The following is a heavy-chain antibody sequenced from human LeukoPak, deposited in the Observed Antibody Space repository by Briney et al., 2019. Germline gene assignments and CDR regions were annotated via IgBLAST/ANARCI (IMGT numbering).Heavy chain of an antibody. V-gene: IGHV1-46*01. D-gene: IGHD4-17*01. J-gene: IGHJ6*04. CDR1: GYTFTSYY. CDR2: INPSGGST. Sequence: GASVKVSCKASGYTFTSYYMHWVRQAPGQGLEWMGIINPSGGSTSYAQKFQGRVTITRDTSASTAYMELSSLRSEDTAVYYCTYGDYYYYYGMDVWGKGTTVTVSS. CDR3: TYGDYYYYYGMDV.